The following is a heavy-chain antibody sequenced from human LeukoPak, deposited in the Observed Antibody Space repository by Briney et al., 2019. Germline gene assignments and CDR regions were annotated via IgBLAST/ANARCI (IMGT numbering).Heavy chain of an antibody. J-gene: IGHJ3*02. Sequence: GESLKISCKGSGYSFTSYWIGWVRQMPGKGLEWMGIIYPGDSDTRYSPSFQGQVTISADKSISTTYLQWSSLKASDTAMYYCARHRIAVAGHRNAFDIWGQGTMVTVSS. V-gene: IGHV5-51*01. D-gene: IGHD6-19*01. CDR3: ARHRIAVAGHRNAFDI. CDR2: IYPGDSDT. CDR1: GYSFTSYW.